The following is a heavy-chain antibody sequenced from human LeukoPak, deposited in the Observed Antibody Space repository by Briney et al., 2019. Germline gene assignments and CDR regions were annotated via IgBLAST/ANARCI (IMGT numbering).Heavy chain of an antibody. V-gene: IGHV1-8*01. CDR3: ARVPSSSGVFIMDY. CDR1: GYTFTRYD. J-gene: IGHJ4*02. D-gene: IGHD6-6*01. Sequence: GASVKVSCKASGYTFTRYDINWVRQATGQGLEWMGWMNPNSGNTGYAQKFHGRVTMTRNTSISTAYMELSSLRSEHTAVYYCARVPSSSGVFIMDYWGQGPLVTVSS. CDR2: MNPNSGNT.